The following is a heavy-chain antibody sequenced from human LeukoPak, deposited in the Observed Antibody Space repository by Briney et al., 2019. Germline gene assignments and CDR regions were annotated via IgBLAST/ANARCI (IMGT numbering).Heavy chain of an antibody. Sequence: GGSLRLSCAASGFTFSSYSMNWVRQAPGKGLEWVSSISSSSSYIYYADSVKGRFTISRDNAKNSLYLQMNSLRAEDTAVYYCARDRSGGWLDSDGFDYWGQGTLVTVSS. V-gene: IGHV3-21*01. CDR2: ISSSSSYI. CDR3: ARDRSGGWLDSDGFDY. J-gene: IGHJ4*02. D-gene: IGHD6-19*01. CDR1: GFTFSSYS.